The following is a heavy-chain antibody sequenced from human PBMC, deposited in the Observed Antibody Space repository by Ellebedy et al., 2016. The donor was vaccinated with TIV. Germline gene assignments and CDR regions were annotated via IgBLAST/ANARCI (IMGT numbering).Heavy chain of an antibody. CDR3: ARDPALPRGRFDT. V-gene: IGHV4-4*09. CDR2: IYNGDNT. Sequence: MPSETLSLTCTVSGGVISRYYWTWIRQSPGKALEWIGYIYNGDNTKYNPSLHSRVTISQDTSKNQFSLNLSSVTAADTAVYYCARDPALPRGRFDTWGQGTLVTVSS. CDR1: GGVISRYY. J-gene: IGHJ5*02.